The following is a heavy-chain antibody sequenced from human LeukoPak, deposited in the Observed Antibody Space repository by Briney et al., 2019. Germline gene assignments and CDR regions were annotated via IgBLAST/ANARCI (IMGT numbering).Heavy chain of an antibody. V-gene: IGHV1-3*01. CDR3: ARAFQGSGDMDV. Sequence: ASVKVSCKASGYTFTSYAMHWVRQAPGQRLEWMGWINAGNGNTKYSQKFQGRVTMTTDTSTSTAYMELSSLRSEDTAVYYCARAFQGSGDMDVWGKGTTVTVSS. J-gene: IGHJ6*03. D-gene: IGHD3-10*01. CDR2: INAGNGNT. CDR1: GYTFTSYA.